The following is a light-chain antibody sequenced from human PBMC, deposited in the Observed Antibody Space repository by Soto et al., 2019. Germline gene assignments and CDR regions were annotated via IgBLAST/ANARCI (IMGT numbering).Light chain of an antibody. Sequence: EVVLRLSKARQCLVSGERVDLGCRASKRISGYLGWYQQKPGQAPRLLIYDASNRATGIPVRFSGNRSATDYTLPLSHLDNEDAPTYYGQQRSNSAWTFGQGTKVDIK. CDR2: DAS. CDR1: KRISGY. CDR3: QQRSNSAWT. V-gene: IGKV3-11*01. J-gene: IGKJ1*01.